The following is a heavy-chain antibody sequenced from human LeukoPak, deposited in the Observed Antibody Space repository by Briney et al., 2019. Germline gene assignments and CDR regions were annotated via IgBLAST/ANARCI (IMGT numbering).Heavy chain of an antibody. CDR2: ISDSAGRT. CDR1: GFTFSSYW. V-gene: IGHV3-23*01. D-gene: IGHD3-22*01. J-gene: IGHJ4*02. Sequence: GGSLRLSCAASGFTFSSYWMSWVRQAPGKGLEWVAGISDSAGRTKYADSVKGRFTISRDNPKNTLYLQMNSLRAEDTAVYFCAKRGVVIRVILVGFHKEAYYFDSWGQGALVTVSS. CDR3: AKRGVVIRVILVGFHKEAYYFDS.